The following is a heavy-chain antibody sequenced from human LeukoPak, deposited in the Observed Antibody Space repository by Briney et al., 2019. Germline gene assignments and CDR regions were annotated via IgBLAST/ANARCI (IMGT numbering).Heavy chain of an antibody. J-gene: IGHJ5*02. V-gene: IGHV4-39*07. CDR3: ARNDFWSGYYTARAAKRNNWFDP. CDR2: IYYSGST. CDR1: GGSISSSSYY. D-gene: IGHD3-3*01. Sequence: PSETLSLTCTVSGGSISSSSYYWGWIRQPPGKGLEWIGSIYYSGSTYYNPSLKSRVTISVDTSKNQFSLKLSSVTAADTAVYYCARNDFWSGYYTARAAKRNNWFDPWGQGTLVTVSS.